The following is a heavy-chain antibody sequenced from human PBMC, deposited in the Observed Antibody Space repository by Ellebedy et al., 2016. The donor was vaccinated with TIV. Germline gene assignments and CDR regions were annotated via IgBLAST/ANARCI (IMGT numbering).Heavy chain of an antibody. CDR1: GYTFTNYY. CDR2: IIPNSGGT. J-gene: IGHJ4*02. CDR3: ARDLAGPFDY. V-gene: IGHV1-2*02. Sequence: ASVKVSCKASGYTFTNYYMHWARQAPGQGLEWMGWIIPNSGGTNYAQKFQGRVTMTRDTSISTAYMELSNLRSDDTAIYYCARDLAGPFDYWGQGTLVTVSS.